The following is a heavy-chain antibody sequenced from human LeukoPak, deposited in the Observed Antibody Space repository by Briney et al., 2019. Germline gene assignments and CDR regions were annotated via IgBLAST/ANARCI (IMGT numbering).Heavy chain of an antibody. J-gene: IGHJ4*02. CDR1: GGSISSGGYS. D-gene: IGHD2-2*02. CDR2: IYHSGST. CDR3: ARYCSSTSCYNKSFDY. V-gene: IGHV4-30-2*01. Sequence: PSETLSLTCAVSGGSISSGGYSWSWIRQPPGKGLEWIGYIYHSGSTYYNPSLKSRVTISVDRSKNQFSLKLSSVTAADTAVYYCARYCSSTSCYNKSFDYWGQGTLVTVSS.